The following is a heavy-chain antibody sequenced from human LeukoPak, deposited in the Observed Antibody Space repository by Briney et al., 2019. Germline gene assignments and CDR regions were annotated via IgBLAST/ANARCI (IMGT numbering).Heavy chain of an antibody. D-gene: IGHD3-10*01. CDR1: GFTFSDYY. V-gene: IGHV3-7*01. CDR2: IKQDGSEK. Sequence: GGSLRLSCAASGFTFSDYYMSWIRQAPGKGLEWVANIKQDGSEKYYVDSVKGRFTISRDNAKNSLYLQMNSLRAEDTAVYYCARAFTRSGWFDPWGQGTLVTVSS. J-gene: IGHJ5*02. CDR3: ARAFTRSGWFDP.